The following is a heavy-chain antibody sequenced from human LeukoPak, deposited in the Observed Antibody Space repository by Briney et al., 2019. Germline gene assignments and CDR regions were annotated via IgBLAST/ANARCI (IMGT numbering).Heavy chain of an antibody. J-gene: IGHJ6*02. CDR2: IYHSGST. V-gene: IGHV4-30-2*01. Sequence: SETLSLTCAVSGGSISSGGYSWSWIRQPPGTGLEWIGYIYHSGSTYYNPSLKSRVTISVDRSKNQFSLKLSSVTAADTAVYYCARASWGYCSGGSCWDYYGMDVWGQGTTVTVSS. CDR3: ARASWGYCSGGSCWDYYGMDV. D-gene: IGHD2-15*01. CDR1: GGSISSGGYS.